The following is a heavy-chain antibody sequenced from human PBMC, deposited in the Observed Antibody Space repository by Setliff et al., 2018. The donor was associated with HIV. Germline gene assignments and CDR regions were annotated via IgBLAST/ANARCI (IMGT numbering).Heavy chain of an antibody. J-gene: IGHJ4*02. CDR2: ISGLSNVR. Sequence: GGSLRLSCAASGFIFSSYSMNWVRQAPGKGLEWVSAISGLSNVRNYADSVKGRFTISRDNAKNSLYLQMNSLRAEDTAVYYCARKYCSSTSCLFDYWGQGTLVTVSS. CDR3: ARKYCSSTSCLFDY. D-gene: IGHD2-2*01. V-gene: IGHV3-21*01. CDR1: GFIFSSYS.